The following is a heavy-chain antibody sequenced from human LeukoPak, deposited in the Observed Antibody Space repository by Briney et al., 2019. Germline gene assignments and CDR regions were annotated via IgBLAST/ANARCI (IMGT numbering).Heavy chain of an antibody. CDR3: ARLTSGSTIDY. CDR2: ISHSGST. V-gene: IGHV4-38-2*02. D-gene: IGHD6-19*01. CDR1: GYSISSGYY. J-gene: IGHJ4*02. Sequence: SETLSLTCTVSGYSISSGYYWGWIRQPPGKGLEWIGEISHSGSTNYNPSLKSRVTISLDTSKNQFSLKLNSVTAADTAVYYCARLTSGSTIDYWGQGTLVTVSS.